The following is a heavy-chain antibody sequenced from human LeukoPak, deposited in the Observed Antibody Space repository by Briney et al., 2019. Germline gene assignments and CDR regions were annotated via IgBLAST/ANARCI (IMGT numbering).Heavy chain of an antibody. CDR1: GGSFSNYC. J-gene: IGHJ1*01. CDR3: ARPYCSGGTCFPDRRYFQH. V-gene: IGHV4-34*01. D-gene: IGHD2-15*01. CDR2: INHSGNT. Sequence: KPSETLSLTCAVCGGSFSNYCWSWIRQPPGKGLEWIGEINHSGNTNYNPSLKSRVTISVDTSKNQFSLKLSSVTAADTAMYYCARPYCSGGTCFPDRRYFQHWGQGTLLTVSS.